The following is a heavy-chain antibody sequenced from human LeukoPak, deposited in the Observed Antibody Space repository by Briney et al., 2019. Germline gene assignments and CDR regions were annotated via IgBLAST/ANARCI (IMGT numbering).Heavy chain of an antibody. J-gene: IGHJ4*02. V-gene: IGHV3-23*01. CDR2: ISGSGGST. CDR3: AKDQARRYSGSYLFDY. D-gene: IGHD1-26*01. Sequence: PGGSLRLSCAASGFTFSSYWMSWVRQAPGKGLEWVSAISGSGGSTYYADSVKGRFTISRDSSKNTLYLQMNSLRAEDTAVYYCAKDQARRYSGSYLFDYWGQGTLVTVSS. CDR1: GFTFSSYW.